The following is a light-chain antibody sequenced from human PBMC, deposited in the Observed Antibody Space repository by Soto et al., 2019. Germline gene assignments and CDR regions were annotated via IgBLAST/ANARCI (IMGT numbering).Light chain of an antibody. Sequence: QSVLTQPPSASGSPGQSVTIACTGTSSDVGGYHYVSWYQQHPGNAPKLMIYEVSKRPSGVPDRISGSKSGNTASLTVSGLQAEDKAAYYCSSYAGSNYVVFGGGTKLTV. CDR3: SSYAGSNYVV. CDR2: EVS. J-gene: IGLJ2*01. CDR1: SSDVGGYHY. V-gene: IGLV2-8*01.